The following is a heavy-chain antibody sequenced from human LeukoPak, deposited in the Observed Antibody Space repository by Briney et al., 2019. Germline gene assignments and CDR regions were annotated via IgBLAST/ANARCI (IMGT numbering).Heavy chain of an antibody. CDR2: IRYVGSSK. Sequence: GGALRLSCAASGCTFSSYVRHWFRQAPGKGLEWVAFIRYVGSSKYYADSVTGRFTISRDNSKNTLYLQMNSLRAEDTAVYYCAKDRTYGSGSYPPPADYWGQGTLVTVSS. CDR3: AKDRTYGSGSYPPPADY. V-gene: IGHV3-30*02. CDR1: GCTFSSYV. J-gene: IGHJ4*02. D-gene: IGHD3-10*01.